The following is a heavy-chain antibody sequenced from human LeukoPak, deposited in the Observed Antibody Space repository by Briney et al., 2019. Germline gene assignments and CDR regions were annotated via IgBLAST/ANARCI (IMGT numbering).Heavy chain of an antibody. D-gene: IGHD4-11*01. CDR2: IWYDGSNK. CDR3: ARRHDYSNYPDY. J-gene: IGHJ4*02. Sequence: GGSLRLSCAASEFTFSSYSMNWVRQAPGKGLEWVAVIWYDGSNKYYADSVKGRFTISRDNAKNSLYLQMNSLRAEDTAVYYCARRHDYSNYPDYWGQGTLVTVSS. V-gene: IGHV3-33*08. CDR1: EFTFSSYS.